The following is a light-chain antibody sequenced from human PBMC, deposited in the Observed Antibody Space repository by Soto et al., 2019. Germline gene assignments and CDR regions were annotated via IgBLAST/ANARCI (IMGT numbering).Light chain of an antibody. CDR2: AAS. CDR3: QQRYGTPLR. Sequence: DIQMTQSPSSLSASVGDRVTITCRASQGISSYLHWYQQKPGKAPKLLIYAASSLQSGVPSRFSGGGSGTDFPRNINSLQPEDLATYYCQQRYGTPLRFGQGTKVEIK. CDR1: QGISSY. V-gene: IGKV1-39*01. J-gene: IGKJ1*01.